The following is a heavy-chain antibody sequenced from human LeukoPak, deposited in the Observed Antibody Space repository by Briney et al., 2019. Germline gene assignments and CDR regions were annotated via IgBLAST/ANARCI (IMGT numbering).Heavy chain of an antibody. CDR1: GFTFSTYT. J-gene: IGHJ4*02. CDR2: IGNNGGGI. Sequence: PGGSLRLSCAASGFTFSTYTMYWVRHPPGKRLEWVSIIGNNGGGIHYADSVKGRFTISRDNFKNALYLQMSSLRAEDTAVYYCAGAPVVVTAPDYWGQGTLVTVSS. D-gene: IGHD2-21*02. CDR3: AGAPVVVTAPDY. V-gene: IGHV3-23*01.